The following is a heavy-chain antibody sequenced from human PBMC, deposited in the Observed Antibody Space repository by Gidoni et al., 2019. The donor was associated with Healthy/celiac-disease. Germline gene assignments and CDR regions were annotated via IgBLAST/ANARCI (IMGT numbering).Heavy chain of an antibody. D-gene: IGHD7-27*01. V-gene: IGHV3-15*01. Sequence: EVQLVESGGGLVEPGGSLRLSCAASGFTFSNAGMSWVRQAPGKGLEWVGRMKSKTDGGTTDYAAPVKGRFTISRDDSKNTLYLQMNSLKTEDTAVYYCTTAGPTGAPWGQGTLVTVSA. CDR1: GFTFSNAG. CDR2: MKSKTDGGTT. CDR3: TTAGPTGAP. J-gene: IGHJ4*02.